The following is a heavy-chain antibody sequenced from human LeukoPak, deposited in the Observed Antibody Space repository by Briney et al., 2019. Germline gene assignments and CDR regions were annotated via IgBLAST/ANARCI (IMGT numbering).Heavy chain of an antibody. D-gene: IGHD6-19*01. CDR2: IYYIGDT. CDR1: GASISTSRDY. Sequence: SETLSLTCTVSGASISTSRDYWGWIRQPPGKGLEWIGSIYYIGDTYYNPSLKSRVTMSLDMSKNQFSLKLNSVTAADTAVYYCAREVGQYSSGWLSSEYYFDYWGQGTLVTVSS. CDR3: AREVGQYSSGWLSSEYYFDY. J-gene: IGHJ4*02. V-gene: IGHV4-39*07.